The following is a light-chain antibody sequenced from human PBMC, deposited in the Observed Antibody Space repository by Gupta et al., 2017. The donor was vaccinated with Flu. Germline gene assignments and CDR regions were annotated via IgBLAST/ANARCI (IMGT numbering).Light chain of an antibody. CDR3: MQALQTPYT. V-gene: IGKV2-28*01. Sequence: GQSPRLLIYFGVNRAAGVPDRFSGSGSGTDFTLKISRVEAEDVGIYYCMQALQTPYTFGQGTKLEIK. CDR2: FGV. J-gene: IGKJ2*01.